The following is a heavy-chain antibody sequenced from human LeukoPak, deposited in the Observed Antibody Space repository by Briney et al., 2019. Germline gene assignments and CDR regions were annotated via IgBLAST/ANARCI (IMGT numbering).Heavy chain of an antibody. J-gene: IGHJ4*02. Sequence: SETLSLTCTVSGGSISSSSYYWGWIRQPPGKGLEWIGSIYYSGSTYYNPSPKSRVTISVDTSKIQFSLKLSSVTAADTAVYYCARAARDGMVRGVKRFDYWGQGTLVTVSS. V-gene: IGHV4-39*01. CDR3: ARAARDGMVRGVKRFDY. CDR1: GGSISSSSYY. D-gene: IGHD3-10*01. CDR2: IYYSGST.